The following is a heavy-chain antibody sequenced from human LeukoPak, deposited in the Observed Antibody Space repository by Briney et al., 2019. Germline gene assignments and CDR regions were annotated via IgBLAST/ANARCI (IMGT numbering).Heavy chain of an antibody. V-gene: IGHV3-20*04. J-gene: IGHJ4*02. D-gene: IGHD3-10*01. Sequence: RPGGSLRLSCAASGFTFDDYGMSWVRQTPRKGLEWVSGINWNGSITRYADSVKGRITIPRDNAKNSLYLQMNSLRAEDTALYYCARAFDYGSGTYYPIDYWGQGTLVTVSS. CDR3: ARAFDYGSGTYYPIDY. CDR2: INWNGSIT. CDR1: GFTFDDYG.